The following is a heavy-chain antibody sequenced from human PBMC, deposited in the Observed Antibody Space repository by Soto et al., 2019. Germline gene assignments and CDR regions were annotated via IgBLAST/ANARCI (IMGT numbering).Heavy chain of an antibody. D-gene: IGHD6-19*01. Sequence: ASVKVSCTASGYTFTSYGISWVRQAPGQGLEWMGWISAYNGNTNYAQKLQGRVTMTTDTSTSTAYMELRSLRSDDTAVYYCAGVMGSGWDFDYWGQGTLVTVSS. CDR2: ISAYNGNT. CDR3: AGVMGSGWDFDY. CDR1: GYTFTSYG. V-gene: IGHV1-18*01. J-gene: IGHJ4*02.